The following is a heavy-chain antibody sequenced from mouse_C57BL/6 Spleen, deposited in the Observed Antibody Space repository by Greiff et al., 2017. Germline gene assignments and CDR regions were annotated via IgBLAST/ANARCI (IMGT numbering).Heavy chain of an antibody. CDR2: IRNKANGYTT. J-gene: IGHJ2*01. Sequence: EVHLVESGGGLVQPGGSLSLSCAASGFTFTDYYMSWVRQPPGKALEWLGFIRNKANGYTTEYSASVKGRFTISRDNSQSILYLQMNALRAEDSATYYCARYGGTGSYFDYWGQGTTLTVSS. CDR3: ARYGGTGSYFDY. V-gene: IGHV7-3*01. CDR1: GFTFTDYY. D-gene: IGHD4-1*01.